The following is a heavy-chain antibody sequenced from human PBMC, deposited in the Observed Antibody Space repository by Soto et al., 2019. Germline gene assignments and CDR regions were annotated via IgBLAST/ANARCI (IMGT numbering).Heavy chain of an antibody. J-gene: IGHJ4*02. CDR1: GYTFTSYD. CDR3: AGGQEYYDFWSGYRPLLLDY. CDR2: MNPNSGNT. Sequence: ASVKVSCKASGYTFTSYDINWVRQATGQGLEWMGWMNPNSGNTGYAQKFQGRVTMTRNTSISTAYMELSSLRSEDTAVYYCAGGQEYYDFWSGYRPLLLDYWGQGTLVTVSS. D-gene: IGHD3-3*01. V-gene: IGHV1-8*01.